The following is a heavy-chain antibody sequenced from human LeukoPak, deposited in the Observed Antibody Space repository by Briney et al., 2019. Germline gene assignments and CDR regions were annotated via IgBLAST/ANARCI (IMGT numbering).Heavy chain of an antibody. J-gene: IGHJ1*01. CDR2: IYYSGST. V-gene: IGHV4-30-4*01. CDR1: GGPISSGDYY. CDR3: ASGIIWQHDVGQH. Sequence: SQTLSLTCTVSGGPISSGDYYWSWIRQPPGKGLEWIGYIYYSGSTYYNPSLKSRVTISVDTSKNQFSLKLSSVTAADTAVYYCASGIIWQHDVGQHWGQGTLVTVSS. D-gene: IGHD6-13*01.